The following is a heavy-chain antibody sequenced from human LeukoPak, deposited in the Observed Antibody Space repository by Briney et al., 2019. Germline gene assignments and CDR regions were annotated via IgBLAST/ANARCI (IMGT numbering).Heavy chain of an antibody. CDR2: ISYDGSNK. Sequence: GGSLRLSCAASGFTFSSYAMPWVRQAPGKGLEWVAVISYDGSNKYYADSVKGRFTISRDNSKNTLYLQMNSLRAEDTAVYYCARALSPVGNWFDPWGQGTLVTVSS. CDR1: GFTFSSYA. D-gene: IGHD1-26*01. V-gene: IGHV3-30-3*01. CDR3: ARALSPVGNWFDP. J-gene: IGHJ5*02.